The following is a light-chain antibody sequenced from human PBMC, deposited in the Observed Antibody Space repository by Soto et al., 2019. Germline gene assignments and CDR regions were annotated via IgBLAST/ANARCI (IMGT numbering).Light chain of an antibody. J-gene: IGKJ2*01. V-gene: IGKV3-20*01. CDR1: QSVSSSY. CDR3: QQYGSSPRT. Sequence: EIVLTQSPGTLSLSPGERATLSCRASQSVSSSYLAWYQQKPGQAPRLLISGASIRATGIPDRFSGSGSGTDFSLTISRLEPEDFAIYYCQQYGSSPRTFGQGTKLEIK. CDR2: GAS.